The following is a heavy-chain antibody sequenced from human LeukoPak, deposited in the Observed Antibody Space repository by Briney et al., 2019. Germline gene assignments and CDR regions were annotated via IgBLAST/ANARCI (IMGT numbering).Heavy chain of an antibody. CDR3: ARGFYGGYYYYYYMDV. D-gene: IGHD4/OR15-4a*01. Sequence: GESLKIFCKGSGYSFTTYWIGWVRQMPGKGLEWMGIIYPGDSDTRYSPSFQGQVTISADRSISTAYLQWSSLKASDTAMYYCARGFYGGYYYYYYMDVWGKGTTVTVSS. V-gene: IGHV5-51*01. CDR1: GYSFTTYW. CDR2: IYPGDSDT. J-gene: IGHJ6*03.